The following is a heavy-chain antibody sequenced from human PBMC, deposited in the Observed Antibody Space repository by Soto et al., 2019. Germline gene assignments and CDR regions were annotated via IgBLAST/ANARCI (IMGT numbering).Heavy chain of an antibody. D-gene: IGHD3-22*01. Sequence: SVKVSCKASGGTFSSYAISWVRQAPGQGLEWMGGVIPIFGTANYAQKFQGRVTITADKSTSTAYMELSSLRSEDTAVYYCARVQYYYDSSGYLRDFYGMDVWGQGTTVTVSS. CDR3: ARVQYYYDSSGYLRDFYGMDV. J-gene: IGHJ6*02. V-gene: IGHV1-69*06. CDR2: VIPIFGTA. CDR1: GGTFSSYA.